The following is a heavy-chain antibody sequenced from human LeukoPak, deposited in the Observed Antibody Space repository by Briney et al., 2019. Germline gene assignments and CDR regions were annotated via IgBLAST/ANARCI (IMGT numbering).Heavy chain of an antibody. Sequence: PSETLSLTCTVSGGSINSYYWSWIRQPPGKGLEWFGYIYYSGSTNYNPSLKSRVTISVDTSNNRFSLTLSSVTAADTAVYYCARVGTYYDILTGYSPKGAFDYWGQGTLVTVSS. V-gene: IGHV4-59*01. J-gene: IGHJ4*02. D-gene: IGHD3-9*01. CDR3: ARVGTYYDILTGYSPKGAFDY. CDR1: GGSINSYY. CDR2: IYYSGST.